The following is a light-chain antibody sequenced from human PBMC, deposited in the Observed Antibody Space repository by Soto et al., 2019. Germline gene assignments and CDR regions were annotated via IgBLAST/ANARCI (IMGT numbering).Light chain of an antibody. CDR3: CSYAGSYTYV. Sequence: QSVLTQPRSVSGSPGQSVTIFCTGTSSGVGGYDYVSWYQQHPGKAPKLMIYDVRERPSGVPDRVSGSKSGNTASLTISGLQAEDEADYYCCSYAGSYTYVFGTGTKVTVL. V-gene: IGLV2-11*01. CDR1: SSGVGGYDY. CDR2: DVR. J-gene: IGLJ1*01.